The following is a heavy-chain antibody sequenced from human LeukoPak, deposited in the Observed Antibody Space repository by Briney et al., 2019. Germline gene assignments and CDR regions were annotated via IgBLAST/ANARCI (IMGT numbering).Heavy chain of an antibody. CDR3: ATGGAGQPPNQFDY. V-gene: IGHV1-24*01. CDR2: FDPEDGET. J-gene: IGHJ4*02. CDR1: GYTLTELS. Sequence: ASVTVSCKVSGYTLTELSMHWVRQAPGKGLEWMGGFDPEDGETIYAQKFQGRVTMTEDTSTDTAYMELSSLRSEDTAVYYCATGGAGQPPNQFDYWGQGTLVTVSS. D-gene: IGHD1-26*01.